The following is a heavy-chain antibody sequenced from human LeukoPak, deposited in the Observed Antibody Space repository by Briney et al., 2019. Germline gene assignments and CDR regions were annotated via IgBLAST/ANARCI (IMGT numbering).Heavy chain of an antibody. CDR3: ARHSETCSGGSCFLDYFDY. D-gene: IGHD2-15*01. CDR2: IYYSGST. Sequence: SETLSRTCTVSGGSISNYYWSWIRQPPGKGLEWIGYIYYSGSTNYNPSLKSRLTISVDTPKTHFSLRLTSVTAADTAVYYCARHSETCSGGSCFLDYFDYWGQGTLVTVSS. J-gene: IGHJ4*02. V-gene: IGHV4-59*08. CDR1: GGSISNYY.